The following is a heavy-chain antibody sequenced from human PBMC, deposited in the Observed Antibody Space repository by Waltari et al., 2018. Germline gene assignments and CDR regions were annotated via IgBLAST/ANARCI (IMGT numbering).Heavy chain of an antibody. CDR2: IIPFLGIS. J-gene: IGHJ4*02. V-gene: IGHV1-69*02. CDR1: GGPFSTYT. D-gene: IGHD1-1*01. CDR3: ARSGEMKGTVDY. Sequence: HVQLEQSGAEVKKPGSSVTVSCKASGGPFSTYTVTWVRQAPEQGLEWMGSIIPFLGISKYAQSLQARLTITVDQSTNTGYMELNNLRPEDTGVYYCARSGEMKGTVDYWGQGTLVTVSS.